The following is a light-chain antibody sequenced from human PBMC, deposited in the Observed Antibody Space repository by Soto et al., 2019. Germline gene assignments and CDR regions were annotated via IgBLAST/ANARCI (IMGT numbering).Light chain of an antibody. Sequence: EIVLTQSPGTLSLSPGERATLSCRASQSVSSSYLAWYQQKPGQAPRPLIYGASSRATGIPDRFSGSGSGTDFTLTISRLEPEDFAVYYWQQYGSSPPITFGQGTRLEIK. CDR2: GAS. J-gene: IGKJ5*01. CDR3: QQYGSSPPIT. V-gene: IGKV3-20*01. CDR1: QSVSSSY.